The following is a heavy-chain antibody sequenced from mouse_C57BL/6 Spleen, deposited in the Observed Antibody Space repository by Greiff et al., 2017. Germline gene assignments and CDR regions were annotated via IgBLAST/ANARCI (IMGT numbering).Heavy chain of an antibody. J-gene: IGHJ4*01. Sequence: EVQLQQSGPELVKPGASVKISCKASGYTFTDYYMNWVKQSHGKSLEWIGDINPNNGGTSYNQKFKGKATLTVDKSSSTAYMELRSLTSEDSAVYYCARGGDYDEDAMDYWGQGTSVTVSS. CDR1: GYTFTDYY. D-gene: IGHD2-4*01. CDR3: ARGGDYDEDAMDY. CDR2: INPNNGGT. V-gene: IGHV1-26*01.